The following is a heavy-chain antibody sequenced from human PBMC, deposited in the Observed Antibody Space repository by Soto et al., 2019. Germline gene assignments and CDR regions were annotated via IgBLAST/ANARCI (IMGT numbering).Heavy chain of an antibody. J-gene: IGHJ5*02. Sequence: QVQLVQSGAEVKKPGASVKVSCKAPRYIFTAYFMHWVRQAPGQGLEWMGWINPNNGATHYGLSFQGRVTMTRDPSISTAYMALSSLRSDDTAVYYCASHDPGARFDPLGQGTLVIVSS. D-gene: IGHD1-1*01. CDR2: INPNNGAT. CDR1: RYIFTAYF. CDR3: ASHDPGARFDP. V-gene: IGHV1-2*02.